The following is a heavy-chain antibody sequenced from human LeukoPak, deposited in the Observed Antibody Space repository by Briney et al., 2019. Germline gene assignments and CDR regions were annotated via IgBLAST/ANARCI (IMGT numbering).Heavy chain of an antibody. CDR3: ATDRAPYYYDSSGYCYYHY. D-gene: IGHD3-22*01. CDR2: FDPEDGET. J-gene: IGHJ4*02. Sequence: RASLKVSCKVSGYTLTELSMHWVRQAPGKGLEWMGGFDPEDGETIYAQKFQGRVTMTEDTSTDTAYMELSSLRSEDTAVYYCATDRAPYYYDSSGYCYYHYWGQGTLVTVSS. CDR1: GYTLTELS. V-gene: IGHV1-24*01.